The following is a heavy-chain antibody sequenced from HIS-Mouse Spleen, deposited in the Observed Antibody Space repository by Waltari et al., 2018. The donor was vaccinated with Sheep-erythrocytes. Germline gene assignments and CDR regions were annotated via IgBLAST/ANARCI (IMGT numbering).Heavy chain of an antibody. Sequence: QVQLVQSGAEVKKPGASVKVSCKASGYTFTGYYMHWVRQAPGQGLEGRGWINPTMGGTKYARKFQGKVTMTSDTSISPAYMELSRLRSDDTAVYYCARGYYDFWSGSALGAFDIWGQGTMVTVSS. CDR2: INPTMGGT. J-gene: IGHJ3*02. CDR1: GYTFTGYY. V-gene: IGHV1-2*02. D-gene: IGHD3-3*01. CDR3: ARGYYDFWSGSALGAFDI.